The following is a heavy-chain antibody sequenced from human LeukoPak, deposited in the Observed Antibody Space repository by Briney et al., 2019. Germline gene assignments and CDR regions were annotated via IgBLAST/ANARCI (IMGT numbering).Heavy chain of an antibody. CDR3: ARGARDLDY. Sequence: GGSMRLSCTASGFTFSSYGMHWVRKAPGKGLEWVAFIRYDGSNKYYADSVKGRFTISRDNSKNTLYLQMNSLRAEDTAVYYCARGARDLDYWGQGTLVTVSS. D-gene: IGHD6-6*01. V-gene: IGHV3-30*02. CDR2: IRYDGSNK. J-gene: IGHJ4*02. CDR1: GFTFSSYG.